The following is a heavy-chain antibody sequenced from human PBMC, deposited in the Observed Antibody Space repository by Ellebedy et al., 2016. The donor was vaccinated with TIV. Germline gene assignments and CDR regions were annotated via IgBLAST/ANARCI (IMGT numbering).Heavy chain of an antibody. CDR2: ISWNSGSI. V-gene: IGHV3-9*01. D-gene: IGHD3-10*01. Sequence: SLKISXAASGFTFSSYAMHWVRQAPGKGLEWVSGISWNSGSIGYADSVKGRFTISRDNAKNSLYLQMNSLRAEDTALYYCAKDLTMVRGVMDYWGQGTLVTVSS. J-gene: IGHJ4*02. CDR1: GFTFSSYA. CDR3: AKDLTMVRGVMDY.